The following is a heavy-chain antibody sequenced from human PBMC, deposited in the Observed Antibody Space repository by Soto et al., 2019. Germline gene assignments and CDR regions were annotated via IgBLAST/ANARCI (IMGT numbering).Heavy chain of an antibody. J-gene: IGHJ4*02. D-gene: IGHD2-15*01. V-gene: IGHV1-8*01. Sequence: ASVKVSCKASGYTFTSYDINWVRQATGQGLEWMGWMNPNSGNTGYAQKFQGRVTMTRNTSISTAYMELSSLRSEDTAVYYCARGLDCSGGSCYSGPDYWGQGTLVTVSS. CDR2: MNPNSGNT. CDR3: ARGLDCSGGSCYSGPDY. CDR1: GYTFTSYD.